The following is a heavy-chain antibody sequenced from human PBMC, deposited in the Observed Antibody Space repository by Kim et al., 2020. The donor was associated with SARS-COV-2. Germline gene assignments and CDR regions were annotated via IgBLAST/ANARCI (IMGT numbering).Heavy chain of an antibody. V-gene: IGHV4-4*02. Sequence: TNYNPSLKSRVTISVDKSKNQFSLKLSSVTAADTAVYYCARDESGGQLDPWGQGTLVTVSS. CDR3: ARDESGGQLDP. CDR2: T. J-gene: IGHJ5*02. D-gene: IGHD1-26*01.